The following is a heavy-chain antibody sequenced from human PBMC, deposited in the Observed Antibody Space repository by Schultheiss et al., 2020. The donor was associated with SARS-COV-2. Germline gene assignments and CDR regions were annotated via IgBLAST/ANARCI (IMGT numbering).Heavy chain of an antibody. V-gene: IGHV3-23*01. CDR3: ARDHGGSGSYYAFGY. Sequence: GESLKISCAASGFTFSSYWMSWVRQAPGKGLEWVSGISGSGGSTYYADSVKGRFTISRDNSKNTLYLQMNSLRAEDTAVYYCARDHGGSGSYYAFGYWGQGTLVTVSS. CDR1: GFTFSSYW. J-gene: IGHJ4*02. D-gene: IGHD3-10*01. CDR2: ISGSGGST.